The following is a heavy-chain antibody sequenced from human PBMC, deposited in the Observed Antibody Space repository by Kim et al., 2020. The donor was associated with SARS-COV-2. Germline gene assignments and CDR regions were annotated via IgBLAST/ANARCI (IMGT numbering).Heavy chain of an antibody. V-gene: IGHV1-18*04. CDR1: GYTFTSYG. J-gene: IGHJ3*02. D-gene: IGHD3-3*01. CDR3: ASSTRPPNDFWSGYYAFDI. Sequence: ASVKVSCKASGYTFTSYGISWVRQAPGQGLEWMGWISAYNGNTNYAQKLQGRVTMTTDTSTSTAYMELRSLRSDDTAVYYCASSTRPPNDFWSGYYAFDIWGQGTMVTVSS. CDR2: ISAYNGNT.